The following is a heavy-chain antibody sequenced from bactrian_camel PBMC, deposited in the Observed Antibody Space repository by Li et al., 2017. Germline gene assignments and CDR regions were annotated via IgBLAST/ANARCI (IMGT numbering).Heavy chain of an antibody. CDR1: GFYYVTYC. Sequence: VESGGGSVQAGGSLKLACEVTGFYYVTYCMAWFRQSPGKDREGVAGIDSDGLATYDDSAKGRFMISKDNDKNTVYLQMNNLKPEDSAMYYCAARGSSYRCLGTNGGRQGYNYWGQGTQVTVS. V-gene: IGHV3S25*01. CDR3: AARGSSYRCLGTNGGRQGYNY. J-gene: IGHJ4*01. D-gene: IGHD1*01. CDR2: IDSDGLAT.